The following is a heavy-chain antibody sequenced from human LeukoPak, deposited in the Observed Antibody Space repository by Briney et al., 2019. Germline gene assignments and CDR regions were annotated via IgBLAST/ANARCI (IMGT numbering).Heavy chain of an antibody. V-gene: IGHV4-30-2*01. CDR2: ISHSGST. Sequence: SETLSLTCTVSGGSISSGGYYWSWIRQPPGKGLEWIGYISHSGSTYYNPSLKSRVTISVDRSKNQFSLKLSSVTAADTAVYYCARLNLAVAGTTYYYYYGMDVWGQGTTVTVS. CDR3: ARLNLAVAGTTYYYYYGMDV. J-gene: IGHJ6*02. D-gene: IGHD6-19*01. CDR1: GGSISSGGYY.